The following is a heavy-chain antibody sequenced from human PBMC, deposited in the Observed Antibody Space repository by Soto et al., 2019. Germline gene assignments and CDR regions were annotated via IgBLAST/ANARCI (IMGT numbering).Heavy chain of an antibody. Sequence: QVQLVESGGGVVQPGRSLRLSCAASGFTFSSYGMHWVRQAPGKGLEWVAVISYDGSNKYYADSVKGRFTISRDNSKNTLYLQMNSLRAEDTAVYYCAKDLTYYDILTGRRSARTRGPLDYWGQGTLVTVSS. CDR1: GFTFSSYG. V-gene: IGHV3-30*18. D-gene: IGHD3-9*01. CDR3: AKDLTYYDILTGRRSARTRGPLDY. J-gene: IGHJ4*02. CDR2: ISYDGSNK.